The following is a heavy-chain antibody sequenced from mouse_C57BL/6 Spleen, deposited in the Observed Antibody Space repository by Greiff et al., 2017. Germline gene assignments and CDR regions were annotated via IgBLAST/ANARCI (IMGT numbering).Heavy chain of an antibody. J-gene: IGHJ3*01. CDR3: AHYGSSYGWFAY. V-gene: IGHV1-64*01. Sequence: QVQLQQPGAELVKPGASVKLSCKASGYTFTSYWMHWVKQRPGQGLEWIGMIHPNSGSTNYNEKFKSKATLTVDKSSSTAYMQLSSLTSEDSAVYDCAHYGSSYGWFAYWGQGTLVTVSA. CDR1: GYTFTSYW. D-gene: IGHD1-1*01. CDR2: IHPNSGST.